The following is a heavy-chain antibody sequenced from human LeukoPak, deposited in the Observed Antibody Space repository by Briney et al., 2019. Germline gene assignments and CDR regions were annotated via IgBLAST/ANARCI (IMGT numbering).Heavy chain of an antibody. Sequence: ASVKVSGKASGYTFAFYAMNWVRQAPGQGLEWMGWINTNTGNPTYAQGFTGRFVFSLDTSVSTAYLEISSLKAEDTAVYYCARGDISSSSLVWFDPWGQGTLVTVSS. CDR2: INTNTGNP. D-gene: IGHD2-2*01. CDR1: GYTFAFYA. CDR3: ARGDISSSSLVWFDP. V-gene: IGHV7-4-1*02. J-gene: IGHJ5*02.